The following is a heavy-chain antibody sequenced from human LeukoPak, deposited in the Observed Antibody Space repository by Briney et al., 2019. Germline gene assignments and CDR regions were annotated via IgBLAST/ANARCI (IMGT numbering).Heavy chain of an antibody. CDR1: GFTFSSYG. CDR2: ISYDGTNK. V-gene: IGHV3-30*03. CDR3: ARDRNTGSSYENLFGY. D-gene: IGHD1-26*01. J-gene: IGHJ4*02. Sequence: PGRSLRLSCAASGFTFSSYGMHWVRQAPGKGLEWVAAISYDGTNKNDADSVKGRFTISRDNAKNTLYLQMNSLRAEDTGVYYCARDRNTGSSYENLFGYWGQGTLVTVSS.